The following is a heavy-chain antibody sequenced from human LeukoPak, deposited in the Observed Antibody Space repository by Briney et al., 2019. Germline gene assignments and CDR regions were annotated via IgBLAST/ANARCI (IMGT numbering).Heavy chain of an antibody. CDR3: ARGRGIAEFSI. J-gene: IGHJ4*02. CDR2: NNPKSGNT. D-gene: IGHD3-10*01. Sequence: ASVKVSCKASGYTFSNYVINWVRQATGQGLEWIGWNNPKSGNTGYAQKFQGRVTMTRITANNTAYMELTGLTSDDTAVYYCARGRGIAEFSIWGQGTQVTVSS. CDR1: GYTFSNYV. V-gene: IGHV1-8*02.